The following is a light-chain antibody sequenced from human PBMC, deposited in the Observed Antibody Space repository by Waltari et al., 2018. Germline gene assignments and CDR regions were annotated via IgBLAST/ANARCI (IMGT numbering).Light chain of an antibody. CDR1: GSNLGARYD. Sequence: QSVLTQPPSVSGAPGQRVTIPCTGSGSNLGARYDVHWYQQLPRAAPKLLIYGSTSRPLGVPARFFGSTSGTSASLAITGLQAEDEADYYCQSYDTSLSVVFGGGTKLTVL. V-gene: IGLV1-40*01. CDR3: QSYDTSLSVV. J-gene: IGLJ3*02. CDR2: GST.